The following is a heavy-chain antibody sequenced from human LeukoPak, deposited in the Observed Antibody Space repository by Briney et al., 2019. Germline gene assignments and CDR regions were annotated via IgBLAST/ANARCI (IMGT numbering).Heavy chain of an antibody. J-gene: IGHJ6*02. CDR2: IYSGGST. CDR3: ARSYSNLLFGMDV. Sequence: GGSLRLSCAASGFTVSSYYMTWVRQPPGKGLEWVSVIYSGGSTYYADSVKARVAISRDNSKNTVFLQMNSVRAEDTAVYYCARSYSNLLFGMDVWGQGTAIPVSS. V-gene: IGHV3-66*01. D-gene: IGHD4-11*01. CDR1: GFTVSSYY.